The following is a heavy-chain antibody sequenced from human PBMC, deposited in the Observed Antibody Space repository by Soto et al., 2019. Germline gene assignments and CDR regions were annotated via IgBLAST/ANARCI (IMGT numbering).Heavy chain of an antibody. J-gene: IGHJ1*01. Sequence: SETLSLTCTVSGGSISSSSYYWGWIRQPPGKGLEWIGSIYYRGSTYYNPSLKSRVTISVDTSKNQFSLKLSSVTAADTAVYYCARHDSSGYYPRAEYFQHWGQGTLVTVS. CDR3: ARHDSSGYYPRAEYFQH. CDR1: GGSISSSSYY. V-gene: IGHV4-39*01. D-gene: IGHD3-22*01. CDR2: IYYRGST.